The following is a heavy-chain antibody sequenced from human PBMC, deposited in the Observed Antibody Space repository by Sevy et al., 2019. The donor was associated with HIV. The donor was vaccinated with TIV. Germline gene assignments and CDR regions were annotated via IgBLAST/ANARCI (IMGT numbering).Heavy chain of an antibody. D-gene: IGHD4-17*01. CDR3: ARVLRVTTTHADCYYYYMDV. J-gene: IGHJ6*03. Sequence: ASVKVSCKASGYTFTSYGISWVRQAPGQGLEWMGWISAYNGNTNYTQKLQGRVTMTTDTSTSTAYMELRSLRSDDTAVYYCARVLRVTTTHADCYYYYMDVWGKGTTVTVSS. CDR1: GYTFTSYG. V-gene: IGHV1-18*01. CDR2: ISAYNGNT.